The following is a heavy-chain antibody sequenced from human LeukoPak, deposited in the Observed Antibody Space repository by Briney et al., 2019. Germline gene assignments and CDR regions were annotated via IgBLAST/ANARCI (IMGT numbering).Heavy chain of an antibody. Sequence: PSETLSLTCTVSGGSISSSSYYWGWIRQPPGKGLEWIGSIYYSGSTYYNPSLKSRVTISVDTSKNQFSLKLSSVTAADTAVYYCARDTRGVVVVTATYYFDYWGQGTLVTVSS. D-gene: IGHD2-21*02. V-gene: IGHV4-39*07. J-gene: IGHJ4*02. CDR3: ARDTRGVVVVTATYYFDY. CDR1: GGSISSSSYY. CDR2: IYYSGST.